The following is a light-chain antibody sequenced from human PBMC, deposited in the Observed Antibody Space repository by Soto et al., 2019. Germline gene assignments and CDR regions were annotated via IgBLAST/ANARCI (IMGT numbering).Light chain of an antibody. J-gene: IGKJ1*01. CDR3: QPCSWDWR. CDR1: QNIGTS. V-gene: IGKV1-5*01. CDR2: DAS. Sequence: DIQMTQSPSTLSASVGDRVTITCRASQNIGTSLAWYQQTPGKAPKLLISDASTLESGVPSRFGGSGSGTECTLSISSLEPDDFAPYYWQPCSWDWRYGEGTKVDIK.